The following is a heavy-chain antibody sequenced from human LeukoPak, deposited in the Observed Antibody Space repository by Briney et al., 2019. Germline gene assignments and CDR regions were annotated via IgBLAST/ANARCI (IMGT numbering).Heavy chain of an antibody. CDR3: ATDGAGFDT. Sequence: GGSLRLSCPASGFTFNDYYMSWIRQAPGKGLEWLSYINIGGTNTYYADSVKGRFTISRDNAKKSLYLEMNNLRAEDTAVYYCATDGAGFDTWGQGVLVTVSS. CDR1: GFTFNDYY. V-gene: IGHV3-11*01. J-gene: IGHJ5*02. CDR2: INIGGTNT.